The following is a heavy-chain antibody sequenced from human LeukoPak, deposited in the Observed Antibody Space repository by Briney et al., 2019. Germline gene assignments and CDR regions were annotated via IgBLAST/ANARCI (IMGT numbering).Heavy chain of an antibody. D-gene: IGHD3-10*01. V-gene: IGHV1-46*01. J-gene: IGHJ4*02. CDR2: INPSGGST. Sequence: ASVKVSCKASGYTFTSYYMHWVRQAPGQGLEWMGIINPSGGSTSYAQKSQGRVTMTRDTSTSTVYMELSSLRSEDTAVYYCARDLGYYYGSGSFTRVSGYWGQGTLVTVSS. CDR3: ARDLGYYYGSGSFTRVSGY. CDR1: GYTFTSYY.